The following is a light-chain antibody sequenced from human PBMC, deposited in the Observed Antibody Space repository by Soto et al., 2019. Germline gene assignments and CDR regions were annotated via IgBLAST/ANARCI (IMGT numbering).Light chain of an antibody. CDR2: DAS. CDR3: QQRSIWPWT. Sequence: NVLTQAPGTLSLSPGERATLSCRASQSVSSSYLAWYQQKPGQAPRLLIYDASNRATGIPARFSGSGSGTDFPLTISSLEPEDFAVYYCQQRSIWPWTFGQGTKVDI. J-gene: IGKJ1*01. CDR1: QSVSSSY. V-gene: IGKV3D-20*02.